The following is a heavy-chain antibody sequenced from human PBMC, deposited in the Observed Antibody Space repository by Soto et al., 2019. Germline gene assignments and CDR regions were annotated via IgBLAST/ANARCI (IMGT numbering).Heavy chain of an antibody. J-gene: IGHJ6*02. CDR2: IWYDGSNK. CDR1: GFTFSSYG. CDR3: ARDRWSPGYYYGMDV. D-gene: IGHD2-8*01. Sequence: GGSLRLSCAASGFTFSSYGMHWVRQAPGKGLEWVAVIWYDGSNKYYADSVKGRFTISRDNSKNTLYLQMNSLRAEDTAVYYCARDRWSPGYYYGMDVWGQGTTVTVSS. V-gene: IGHV3-33*01.